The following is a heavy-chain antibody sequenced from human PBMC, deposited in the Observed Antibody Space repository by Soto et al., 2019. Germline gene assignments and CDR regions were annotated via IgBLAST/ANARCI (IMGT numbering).Heavy chain of an antibody. V-gene: IGHV3-30-3*01. J-gene: IGHJ4*02. CDR2: ISYDGSNK. Sequence: QVQLVESGGGVVQPGRSLRLSCAASGFTFSSYAMHWVRQAPGKGLEWVAVISYDGSNKYYADSVKGRFTISRDNSKNTLYLQMNSLRAEDTAVYYCARRSSGWYRPFDYWGQGTLVTVSS. D-gene: IGHD6-19*01. CDR1: GFTFSSYA. CDR3: ARRSSGWYRPFDY.